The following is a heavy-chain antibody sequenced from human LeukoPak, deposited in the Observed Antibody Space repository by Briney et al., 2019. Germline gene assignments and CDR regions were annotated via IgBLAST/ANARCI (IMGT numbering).Heavy chain of an antibody. Sequence: ASVKVSCKTSGYNFPGYDIHWVRQALGHGPEWMGLINPNNGGTEYAQRFQGRVTMTRDTSISTAFMELSGLRSDATAVYYCARGIHSFTLFGVVIYWGQGTAVTVSS. V-gene: IGHV1-2*02. D-gene: IGHD3-3*01. CDR3: ARGIHSFTLFGVVIY. J-gene: IGHJ4*02. CDR2: INPNNGGT. CDR1: GYNFPGYD.